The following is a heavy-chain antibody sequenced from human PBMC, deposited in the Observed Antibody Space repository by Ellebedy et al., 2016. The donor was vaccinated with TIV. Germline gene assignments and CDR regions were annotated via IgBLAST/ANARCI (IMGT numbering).Heavy chain of an antibody. V-gene: IGHV3-23*01. CDR1: GFTFSSYA. CDR3: AKDMGVNYGSYFDY. Sequence: GESLKISCAASGFTFSSYAMSWVRQAPGKGLEWVSAISGSGGSTYYADSVKGRFTISRDNSKNTLYLQMNSLRAEDTALYYCAKDMGVNYGSYFDYWGQGTLVTVSS. D-gene: IGHD3-10*01. J-gene: IGHJ4*02. CDR2: ISGSGGST.